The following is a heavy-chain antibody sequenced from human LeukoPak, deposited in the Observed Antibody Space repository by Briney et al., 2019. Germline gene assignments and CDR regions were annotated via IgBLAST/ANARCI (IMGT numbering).Heavy chain of an antibody. CDR2: IIPILGIA. CDR1: GGTFSSYT. J-gene: IGHJ4*02. CDR3: ATVDDLEFRYYFDY. Sequence: GASVKVSCKASGGTFSSYTISWVRQAPGQGLEWMGRIIPILGIANYAQKFQGRVTITADKSTSTAYMELSSLRSEDTAVYYCATVDDLEFRYYFDYWGQGTLVTVPS. V-gene: IGHV1-69*02. D-gene: IGHD3-10*01.